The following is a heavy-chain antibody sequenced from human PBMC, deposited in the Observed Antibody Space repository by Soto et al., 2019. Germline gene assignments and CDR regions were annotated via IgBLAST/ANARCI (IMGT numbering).Heavy chain of an antibody. V-gene: IGHV1-69*01. CDR2: IIPIFGTA. Sequence: QVQLVQSGAEVKKPGSSVKVSCKASGGTFSSYAISWVRQAPGQGLEWMGGIIPIFGTANYAQKFQGRVTITADESTSTAYMELSSLRSEDTAVYYCARDWTAAAGQYYYGMDVWGQGTTVTVSS. CDR3: ARDWTAAAGQYYYGMDV. CDR1: GGTFSSYA. D-gene: IGHD6-13*01. J-gene: IGHJ6*02.